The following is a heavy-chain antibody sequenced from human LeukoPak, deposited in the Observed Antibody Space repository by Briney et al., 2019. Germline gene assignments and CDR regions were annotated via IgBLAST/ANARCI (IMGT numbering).Heavy chain of an antibody. J-gene: IGHJ4*02. V-gene: IGHV3-48*01. CDR3: ASQYCSGGSCSFDY. CDR1: GFTFSTYS. CDR2: ISASRTAI. Sequence: PGGSLRLSCAASGFTFSTYSMDWVRQAPGKGLEWVSYISASRTAIYYADSVKGRFTISRDNAKNSLYLQMNSLRAEDTAVYYCASQYCSGGSCSFDYWGQGTLVTVSS. D-gene: IGHD2-15*01.